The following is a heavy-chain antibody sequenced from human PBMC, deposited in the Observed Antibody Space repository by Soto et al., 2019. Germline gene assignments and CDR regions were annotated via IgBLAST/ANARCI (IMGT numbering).Heavy chain of an antibody. J-gene: IGHJ4*02. CDR2: IIPIFGTA. CDR1: GGTFSSYA. V-gene: IGHV1-69*01. D-gene: IGHD4-17*01. Sequence: QVQLVQSGAEVKKPGSSVKVSCKASGGTFSSYAISWVRQAPGQGLEWMGGIIPIFGTANYAQTFQGRVTITADESTSTAYMELSSLRSEDTAVYYCVGLTPDYGGNSNFDYWGQGTLVTVSS. CDR3: VGLTPDYGGNSNFDY.